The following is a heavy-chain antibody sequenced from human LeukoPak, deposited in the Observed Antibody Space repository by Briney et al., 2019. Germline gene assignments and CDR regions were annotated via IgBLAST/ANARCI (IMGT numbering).Heavy chain of an antibody. J-gene: IGHJ4*02. CDR1: GFTFSDFY. D-gene: IGHD6-6*01. CDR3: SREGYSSSHDY. V-gene: IGHV3-11*04. CDR2: ISSSSSTI. Sequence: PGGSLRLSCAASGFTFSDFYMSWIRQAPGKGLEWVSYISSSSSTIYYADSVKGRFTISRDNAKDSLYLQMNSLRAEDTAVYYCSREGYSSSHDYWGQGTLVTVSS.